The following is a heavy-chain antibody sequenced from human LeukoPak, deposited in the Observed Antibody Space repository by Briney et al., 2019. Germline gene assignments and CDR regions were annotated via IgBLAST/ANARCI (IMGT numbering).Heavy chain of an antibody. Sequence: PGGSLRLSCAASGFTFSSSAMSWVRQAPGKGLEWVSSISGSGSGGSTYYADSVKGRFTISRDNSKNTLYLQMNSLIAEDTAVYYCAKDAQWLARFDYWGQGTLVTVSS. D-gene: IGHD6-19*01. V-gene: IGHV3-23*01. CDR3: AKDAQWLARFDY. CDR2: ISGSGSGGST. J-gene: IGHJ4*02. CDR1: GFTFSSSA.